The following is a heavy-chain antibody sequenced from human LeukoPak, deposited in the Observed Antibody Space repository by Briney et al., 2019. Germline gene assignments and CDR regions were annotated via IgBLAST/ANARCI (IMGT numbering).Heavy chain of an antibody. J-gene: IGHJ5*02. CDR2: ISGGGDST. CDR3: AKETTSFDP. V-gene: IGHV3-23*01. Sequence: GGSLRLSCAASGFTFSSYAMAWVRQAPGKGLEWVSVISGGGDSTFYADSVKGRFTISRGNSKNTLYLQMDTLRAEDTAIYYCAKETTSFDPWGQGTLVTVSS. CDR1: GFTFSSYA. D-gene: IGHD1-1*01.